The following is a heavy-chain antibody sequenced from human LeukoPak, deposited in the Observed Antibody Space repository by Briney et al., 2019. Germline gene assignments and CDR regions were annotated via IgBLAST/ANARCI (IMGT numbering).Heavy chain of an antibody. J-gene: IGHJ4*02. Sequence: ASVKVSCKASGYTFTGYYMHWVRQAPGQGLEWMGWINPNSGGTNYAQKFQGRVTMTRDTSISTAYMELSRLRSDDTAVYYCARHEVYDSSGYPAQDYWGQGTLVTVSS. CDR3: ARHEVYDSSGYPAQDY. D-gene: IGHD3-22*01. CDR1: GYTFTGYY. V-gene: IGHV1-2*02. CDR2: INPNSGGT.